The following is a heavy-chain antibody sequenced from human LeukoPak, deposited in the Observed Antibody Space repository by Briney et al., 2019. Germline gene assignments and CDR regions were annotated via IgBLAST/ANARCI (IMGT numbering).Heavy chain of an antibody. D-gene: IGHD2-21*01. CDR3: ARSYSFDY. CDR2: IRSTSSTI. Sequence: GGAPRLPCAASGYTYSSYAMNRVPPAPGKGLEWISYIRSTSSTIYHAGSGRGRFTISRDNAKNSLYLRMNSLRDEDAAVYDCARSYSFDYWGQGTLVTVSS. CDR1: GYTYSSYA. J-gene: IGHJ4*02. V-gene: IGHV3-48*02.